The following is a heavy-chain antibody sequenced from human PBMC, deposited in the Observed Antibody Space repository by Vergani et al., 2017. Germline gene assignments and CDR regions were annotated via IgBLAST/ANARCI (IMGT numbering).Heavy chain of an antibody. J-gene: IGHJ4*02. V-gene: IGHV4-39*07. CDR3: AGGPDTAMVDPPGDFDY. D-gene: IGHD5-18*01. CDR1: GGPISSSSYY. Sequence: QLQLQESGPGLVKPSETLSLTCTVSGGPISSSSYYWGWIRQPPGKGLEWIGSIYYSGNTYYNPSLKSRVTISVDTSKNQFSLKLSSVTAADTAVYDCAGGPDTAMVDPPGDFDYWGQGTLVTVSS. CDR2: IYYSGNT.